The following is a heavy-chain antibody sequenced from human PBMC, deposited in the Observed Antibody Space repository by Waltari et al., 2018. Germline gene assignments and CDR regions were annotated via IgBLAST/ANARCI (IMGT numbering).Heavy chain of an antibody. CDR1: GGSFSGYY. V-gene: IGHV4-34*01. Sequence: QVQLQQWGAGLLKPSETLSLTCAVYGGSFSGYYWSWIRQPPGKGLEWIGEINHSGSTNYNPSLKSRVTISVDTSKNQFSLKLSSVTAADTAVYYCARGIVGARYYYYYYMDVWGKGTTVTVSS. CDR2: INHSGST. J-gene: IGHJ6*03. D-gene: IGHD1-26*01. CDR3: ARGIVGARYYYYYYMDV.